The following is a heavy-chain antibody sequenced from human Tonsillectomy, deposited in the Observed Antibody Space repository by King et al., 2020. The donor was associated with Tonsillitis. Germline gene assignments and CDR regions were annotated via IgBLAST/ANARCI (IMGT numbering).Heavy chain of an antibody. CDR2: IRGSGEST. Sequence: VQLVESGGGLVQPGGSLRLSCAASGFTFSSYAMSWVRQAPGKGLEWVSGIRGSGESTYYTDSVKGRFTISRDNSKNTLYLQMNSLRAEDTAVYYCAKAGSDSDLRYYYYGMDVWGQGTTVTVSS. CDR3: AKAGSDSDLRYYYYGMDV. J-gene: IGHJ6*02. V-gene: IGHV3-23*04. CDR1: GFTFSSYA. D-gene: IGHD3-10*01.